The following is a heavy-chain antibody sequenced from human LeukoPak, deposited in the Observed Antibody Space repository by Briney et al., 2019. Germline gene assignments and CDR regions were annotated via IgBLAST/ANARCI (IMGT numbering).Heavy chain of an antibody. Sequence: QPGRSLRLSCAASGFTFSSHGMHWVRQAPGKGLEWVAVIWYDGSNKYYADSVKGRFTISRDNSKNTLYLQMNSLRAEDTAVYYCAKDISDSSGYYDPKFDYWGQGTLVTVSS. V-gene: IGHV3-33*06. CDR2: IWYDGSNK. CDR1: GFTFSSHG. CDR3: AKDISDSSGYYDPKFDY. D-gene: IGHD3-22*01. J-gene: IGHJ4*02.